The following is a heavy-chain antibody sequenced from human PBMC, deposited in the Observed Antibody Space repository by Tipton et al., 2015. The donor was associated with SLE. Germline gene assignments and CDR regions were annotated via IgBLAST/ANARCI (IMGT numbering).Heavy chain of an antibody. CDR1: GYSFTSFW. D-gene: IGHD5-12*01. CDR3: ARAPGYSSIYYMDV. CDR2: ISGSGTTI. J-gene: IGHJ6*03. Sequence: QLVQSGAGVKKPGESLKISCKGSGYSFTSFWIGWVRQAPGKGLEWVSYISGSGTTIYYADSVKGRFIISRDNAKNSLYLQMNSLRAEDTAVYYCARAPGYSSIYYMDVWGKGTTVTVSS. V-gene: IGHV3-48*04.